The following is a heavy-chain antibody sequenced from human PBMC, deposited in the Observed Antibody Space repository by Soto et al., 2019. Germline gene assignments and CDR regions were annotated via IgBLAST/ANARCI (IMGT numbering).Heavy chain of an antibody. V-gene: IGHV3-30*03. CDR1: GFTFSSYG. J-gene: IGHJ4*02. CDR3: ATEWSSSATEFDF. D-gene: IGHD6-6*01. Sequence: PGGSLRLSCAASGFTFSSYGMHWVRQAPGRGLEWVAVISHDGSNKYYADSVKGRFTISRDNSKNTLYLQVNGLRAEDTALYYCATEWSSSATEFDFWGQGALVTVS. CDR2: ISHDGSNK.